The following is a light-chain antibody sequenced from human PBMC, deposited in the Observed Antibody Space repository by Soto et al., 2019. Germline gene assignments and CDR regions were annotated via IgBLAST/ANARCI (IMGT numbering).Light chain of an antibody. CDR1: QGISSA. J-gene: IGKJ5*01. CDR3: QQFTKGIT. V-gene: IGKV1-13*02. CDR2: DAS. Sequence: AIQLTQSPSSLSASVGDRVTITCRASQGISSALAWYQQKPGKAPKLLIYDASSLESGVPSRFSGSGSGTDFTLTISSLQPEDFATYYCQQFTKGITFGQGTRLEIK.